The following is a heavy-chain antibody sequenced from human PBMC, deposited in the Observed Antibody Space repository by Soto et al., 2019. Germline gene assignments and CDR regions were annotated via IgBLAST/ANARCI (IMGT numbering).Heavy chain of an antibody. J-gene: IGHJ6*02. D-gene: IGHD6-6*01. Sequence: QVQLVESGGGVVQPGRSLRLSCAASGFTFSSYGMHWVRQAPGKGLEWVAVISYDGSNKYYADSVKGRFTISRDNSKKPLYLQMNSLRAEGTAVYYCSKSSSVDVWGQGTTVPVSS. CDR2: ISYDGSNK. V-gene: IGHV3-30*18. CDR3: SKSSSVDV. CDR1: GFTFSSYG.